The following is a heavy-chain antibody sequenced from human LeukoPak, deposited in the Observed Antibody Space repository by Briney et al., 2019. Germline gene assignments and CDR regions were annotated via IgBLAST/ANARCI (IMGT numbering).Heavy chain of an antibody. J-gene: IGHJ1*01. CDR1: GGSISSYY. V-gene: IGHV4-59*01. CDR2: IYYSGST. Sequence: PSETLSLTCTVSGGSISSYYWRWLRQPPGKGLEWIGYIYYSGSTNYNPSLKSRVTISVDTSKNQFSLKLSSVTAADTAVYYCARDSSGYPEYFQHWGQGTLVTVSS. CDR3: ARDSSGYPEYFQH. D-gene: IGHD3-22*01.